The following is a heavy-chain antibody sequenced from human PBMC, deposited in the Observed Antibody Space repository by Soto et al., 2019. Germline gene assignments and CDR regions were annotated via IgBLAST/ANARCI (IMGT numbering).Heavy chain of an antibody. Sequence: SGGSLRLSCAASGFTFSSYWMSWVRQAPGKGLEWVANIKGDGNEIYYVDSVKGRFTISRDNAKNSLYLQMNSLRAEDTAVYYCARLVSAAANDYWGQGALVTVSS. CDR3: ARLVSAAANDY. J-gene: IGHJ4*02. CDR1: GFTFSSYW. V-gene: IGHV3-7*04. D-gene: IGHD1-26*01. CDR2: IKGDGNEI.